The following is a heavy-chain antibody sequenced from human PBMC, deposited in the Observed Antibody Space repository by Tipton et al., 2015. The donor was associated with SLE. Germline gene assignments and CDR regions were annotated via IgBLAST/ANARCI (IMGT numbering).Heavy chain of an antibody. CDR3: ARYDRDHFDS. CDR1: GDSISGPY. J-gene: IGHJ4*02. D-gene: IGHD3-16*01. CDR2: IHYSGSA. V-gene: IGHV4-59*11. Sequence: TLSLTCSVSGDSISGPYWSWIRQSPEKGLEWIGYIHYSGSASYNPSLKSRVTISLDRSKNKFFLRLTSVTAADTAVYYCARYDRDHFDSWGQGTLVTVSS.